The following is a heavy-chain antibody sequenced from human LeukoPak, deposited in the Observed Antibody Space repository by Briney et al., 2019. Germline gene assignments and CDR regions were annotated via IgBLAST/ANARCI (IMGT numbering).Heavy chain of an antibody. CDR2: IYSGGST. J-gene: IGHJ6*04. CDR1: GFTVSSNY. V-gene: IGHV3-53*01. Sequence: GGSLRLSCAASGFTVSSNYMRWVRQAPGKGLEWVSVIYSGGSTYYADSVKGRFTISRDNSKNTLYLQMNSLRAEDTAVYYCARERKGYYYYGMDVWGKGTTVTVSS. CDR3: ARERKGYYYYGMDV.